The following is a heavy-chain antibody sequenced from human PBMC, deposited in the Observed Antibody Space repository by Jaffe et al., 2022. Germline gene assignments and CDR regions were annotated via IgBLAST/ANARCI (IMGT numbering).Heavy chain of an antibody. J-gene: IGHJ5*02. CDR3: ARDPDCSGGSCYRGWFDP. D-gene: IGHD2-15*01. Sequence: QVQLVQSGAEVKKPGASVKVSCKASGYTFTSYAMHWVRQAPGQRLEWMGWINAGNGNTKYSQKFQGRVTITRDTSASTAYMELSSLRSEDTAVYYCARDPDCSGGSCYRGWFDPWGQGTLVTVSS. V-gene: IGHV1-3*01. CDR1: GYTFTSYA. CDR2: INAGNGNT.